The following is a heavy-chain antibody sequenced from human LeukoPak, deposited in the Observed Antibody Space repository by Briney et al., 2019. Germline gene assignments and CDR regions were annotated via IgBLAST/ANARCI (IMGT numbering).Heavy chain of an antibody. CDR2: IDHSGDNT. D-gene: IGHD6-19*01. CDR1: GFSFSSYP. J-gene: IGHJ4*02. CDR3: AGSGGWLTKY. Sequence: PGGSLRLSCAASGFSFSSYPMSWVRQAPGKGLEWVSNIDHSGDNTYYAVSVKGRFTISRDNAKNSLYLQMSGLRAEDAAVYYCAGSGGWLTKYWGQGTLVTVSS. V-gene: IGHV3-21*04.